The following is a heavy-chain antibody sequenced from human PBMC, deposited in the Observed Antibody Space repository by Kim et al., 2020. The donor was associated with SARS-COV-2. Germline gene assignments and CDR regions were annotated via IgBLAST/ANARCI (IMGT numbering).Heavy chain of an antibody. J-gene: IGHJ4*02. CDR1: GAPISSYY. Sequence: SETLSLTCTVSGAPISSYYWVWVRQPPGKGLEWMATFFRSGSTSSNPSLKSRVTISADTSNHQFSLQLSSVTAADTAVYYWASWDYSDNAGLVHWGQGTLVTVSS. CDR2: FFRSGST. CDR3: ASWDYSDNAGLVH. D-gene: IGHD4-4*01. V-gene: IGHV4-59*13.